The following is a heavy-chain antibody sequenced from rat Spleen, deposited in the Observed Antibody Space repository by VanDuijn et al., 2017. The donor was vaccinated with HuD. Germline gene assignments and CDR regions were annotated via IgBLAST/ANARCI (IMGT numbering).Heavy chain of an antibody. V-gene: IGHV5S14*01. CDR2: ITSGGGNT. J-gene: IGHJ3*01. CDR3: ERPTRDIPRGFAH. Sequence: EVQLEESGGGLVQPGRSLKLSCAASGFTFSNYGMAWVRQTPTKGLEWVASITSGGGNTYYRYSVKGRFTISRDNAKNIQYLQMDSLRSEDTATYYCERPTRDIPRGFAHWGLGSQVTVSS. D-gene: IGHD1-9*01. CDR1: GFTFSNYG.